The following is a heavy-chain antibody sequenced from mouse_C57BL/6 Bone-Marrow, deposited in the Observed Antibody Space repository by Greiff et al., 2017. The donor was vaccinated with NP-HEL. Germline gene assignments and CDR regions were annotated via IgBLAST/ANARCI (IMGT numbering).Heavy chain of an antibody. CDR3: AREGGYYDGYYAMDY. CDR1: GFTFSDYY. D-gene: IGHD1-1*01. CDR2: INYDGSST. V-gene: IGHV5-16*01. Sequence: EVHLVESEGGLVQPGSSMKLSCTASGFTFSDYYMAWVRQVPEKGLEWVANINYDGSSTYYLDSLKSRFIISRDNAKNILYLQMSSLKSEDTATYDCAREGGYYDGYYAMDYWGQGTSVTVSS. J-gene: IGHJ4*01.